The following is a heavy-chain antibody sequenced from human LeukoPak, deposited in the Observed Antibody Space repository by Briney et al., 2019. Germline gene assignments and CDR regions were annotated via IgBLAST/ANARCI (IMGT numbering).Heavy chain of an antibody. Sequence: PGGSLRLSCAASGFTFSRYGMHWVRQAPGKGLEWVADIRYDGSNKYYADSVKGRFTISRDNSKNTLYLQMSGLRAEDTAVYYCARPSGQYGSGTYYDNYFDSWGQGTLVTVSS. CDR2: IRYDGSNK. CDR3: ARPSGQYGSGTYYDNYFDS. V-gene: IGHV3-33*01. CDR1: GFTFSRYG. J-gene: IGHJ4*02. D-gene: IGHD3-10*01.